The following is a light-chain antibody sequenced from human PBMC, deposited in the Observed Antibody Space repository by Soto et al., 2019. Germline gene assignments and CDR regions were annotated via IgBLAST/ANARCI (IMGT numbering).Light chain of an antibody. J-gene: IGKJ4*01. CDR1: QSVSSF. Sequence: EIVMTQSPATLSVSPGERATLSCRASQSVSSFLAWYQQKPGQAPRLLIYGASSRATGIPARFSGSGSGTEFTLTISSLQSEDFAVYYCQNYDNWPPLTFGGGTKVDI. CDR2: GAS. CDR3: QNYDNWPPLT. V-gene: IGKV3D-15*01.